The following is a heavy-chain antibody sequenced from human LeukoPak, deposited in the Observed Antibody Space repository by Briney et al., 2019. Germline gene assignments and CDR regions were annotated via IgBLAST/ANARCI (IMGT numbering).Heavy chain of an antibody. CDR3: ANTWSQTARPRFDY. Sequence: PGGPLRLSCAASGFTFSGYGMTWVGQAPGKGLEWVSSISISSSFIYYADSVKGRFTTSRANAKTSLYLQMNSLRAEDTAVYYCANTWSQTARPRFDYWGQGTLVTVSS. V-gene: IGHV3-21*01. D-gene: IGHD6-6*01. CDR2: ISISSSFI. J-gene: IGHJ4*02. CDR1: GFTFSGYG.